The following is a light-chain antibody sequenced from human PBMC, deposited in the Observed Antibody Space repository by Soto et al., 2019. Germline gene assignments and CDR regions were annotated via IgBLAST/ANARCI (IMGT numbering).Light chain of an antibody. CDR2: DVS. CDR3: SSYTSSSTV. Sequence: QSALTQPASVSGSPGQSITLSCTGTSSDVGGYNYVSWYQQHPGKAPKLMIYDVSNRPSGVSNRFSGSKSGNTASLTISGLQAEDEADYYCSSYTSSSTVFGTGTKLTVL. J-gene: IGLJ1*01. CDR1: SSDVGGYNY. V-gene: IGLV2-14*01.